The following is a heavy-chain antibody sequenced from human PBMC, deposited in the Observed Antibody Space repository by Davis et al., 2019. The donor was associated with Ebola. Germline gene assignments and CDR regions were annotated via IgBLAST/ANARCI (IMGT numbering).Heavy chain of an antibody. CDR2: IDPSDSYT. D-gene: IGHD5-18*01. CDR3: ARRGYSYGSQYWVDY. V-gene: IGHV5-10-1*01. CDR1: GYSFTSYW. Sequence: GESLKISCKGSGYSFTSYWISWVRQLPGKGLEWMGRIDPSDSYTNYSPSFQGHVTISADKSISTAYLQWSSLKASDTAMYYCARRGYSYGSQYWVDYWGQGTLVTVSS. J-gene: IGHJ4*02.